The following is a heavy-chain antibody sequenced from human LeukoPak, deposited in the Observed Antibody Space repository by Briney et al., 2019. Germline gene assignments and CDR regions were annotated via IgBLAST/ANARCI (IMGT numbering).Heavy chain of an antibody. D-gene: IGHD5-18*01. V-gene: IGHV4-31*01. CDR3: ARESTPRRLDTAMVRSDY. CDR1: AGSISSGGYY. Sequence: TPSHTSTVSAGSISSGGYYSSWIRQPPRNRLEWIGYIYYNGSTYYNPSLNSHVTISADTSNTHFSLKRSSVTAADTAVYYCARESTPRRLDTAMVRSDYWGQGTLVSVSS. J-gene: IGHJ4*02. CDR2: IYYNGST.